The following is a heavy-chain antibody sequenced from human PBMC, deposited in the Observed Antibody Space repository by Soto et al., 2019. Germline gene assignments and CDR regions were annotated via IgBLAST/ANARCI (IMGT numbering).Heavy chain of an antibody. J-gene: IGHJ4*02. V-gene: IGHV1-2*02. CDR2: LNPNDGDT. CDR1: GYTFTNY. D-gene: IGHD1-26*01. Sequence: QAHLVQSGAEAKRPGTSEKVSCKVSGYTFTNYFHWIRQAPGQGPGWMGLLNPNDGDTEYARTFPGRVTLTRDTSITTAYMELSSLTSDDTSVYYCAIEKWSYVDWVQGTLVTVSA. CDR3: AIEKWSYVD.